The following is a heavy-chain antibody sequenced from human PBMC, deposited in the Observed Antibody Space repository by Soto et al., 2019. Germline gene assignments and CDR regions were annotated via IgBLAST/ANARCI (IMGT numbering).Heavy chain of an antibody. CDR1: GDSISNYY. Sequence: PSETLSLTCSVSGDSISNYYCNWIRQPPGKGLEWIGSIYYGGTSYNPSLKSRVTISIDTSKNHFSLKLGSVTAADKAVYYCARKFSGLDTGFGPWGQGILVTVSS. D-gene: IGHD6-19*01. CDR3: ARKFSGLDTGFGP. V-gene: IGHV4-59*01. J-gene: IGHJ5*02. CDR2: IYYGGT.